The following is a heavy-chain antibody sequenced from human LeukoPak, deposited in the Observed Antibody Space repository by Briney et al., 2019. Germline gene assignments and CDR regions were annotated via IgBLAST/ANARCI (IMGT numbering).Heavy chain of an antibody. V-gene: IGHV1-46*01. CDR2: INPSGGST. CDR3: ARDRSSGWYFTHLYYYYYGMDV. J-gene: IGHJ6*02. Sequence: ASVKVSCKASGYTFTSYYMHWVRQAPGQGLEWMGLINPSGGSTSYAQKFQGRVTMTRDTSTSTVYMELSSLRSEDTAVYYCARDRSSGWYFTHLYYYYYGMDVWGQGTTVTVSS. CDR1: GYTFTSYY. D-gene: IGHD6-19*01.